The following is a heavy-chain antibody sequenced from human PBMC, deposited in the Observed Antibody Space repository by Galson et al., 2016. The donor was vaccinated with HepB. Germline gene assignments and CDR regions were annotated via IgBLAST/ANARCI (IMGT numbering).Heavy chain of an antibody. CDR2: VFRSGRV. V-gene: IGHV4/OR15-8*01. J-gene: IGHJ4*02. CDR1: GGSITTSDW. Sequence: SETLSLTCAVSGGSITTSDWWSWVRQPPGQGLEWIGQVFRSGRVNYTPSLATRVTISIDTSNNHFSLRLTSVTAADTALYYCARQPWGGPSDYWGQGTLVIVSS. CDR3: ARQPWGGPSDY. D-gene: IGHD3-16*01.